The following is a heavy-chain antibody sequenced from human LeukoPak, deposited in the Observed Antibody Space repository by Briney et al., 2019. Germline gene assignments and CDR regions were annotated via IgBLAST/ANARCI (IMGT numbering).Heavy chain of an antibody. Sequence: ASVKVSCKVSGYTLTELSMHWVRQAPGKGLEWMGGFDPEDGETIYAQKFQGRVTMTEDTSTDTAYMELSSLRSEDTAVYYRATLDDSSGNPFDYWGQGTLVTVSS. CDR3: ATLDDSSGNPFDY. J-gene: IGHJ4*02. CDR1: GYTLTELS. D-gene: IGHD3-22*01. V-gene: IGHV1-24*01. CDR2: FDPEDGET.